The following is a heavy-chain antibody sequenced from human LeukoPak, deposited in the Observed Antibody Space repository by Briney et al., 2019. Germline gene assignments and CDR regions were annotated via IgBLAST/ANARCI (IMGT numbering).Heavy chain of an antibody. CDR1: GYTFTSYD. V-gene: IGHV1-8*01. CDR2: MNPNSGNT. CDR3: ARGPLSKRITMVRGVIGFY. J-gene: IGHJ4*02. D-gene: IGHD3-10*01. Sequence: ASVKVSCKASGYTFTSYDINWVRQATGQGLEWMGWMNPNSGNTGYAQKFQGRVTMTRNTSISTAYMELSSLRSEDTAVYYCARGPLSKRITMVRGVIGFYWGQGTLVTVSS.